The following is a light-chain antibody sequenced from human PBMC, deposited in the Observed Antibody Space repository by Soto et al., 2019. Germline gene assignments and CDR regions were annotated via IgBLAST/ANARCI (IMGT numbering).Light chain of an antibody. CDR1: QSISHW. J-gene: IGKJ1*01. V-gene: IGKV1-5*01. Sequence: DIQMTQAPSTLSASIGDRVIITCRASQSISHWVAWYQQKPGKAPKLLISDASILESGVPSRFSGSTSGTEFTLTISSLQPDDFATYYCQQYHTYRTVGQGTKVEIK. CDR2: DAS. CDR3: QQYHTYRT.